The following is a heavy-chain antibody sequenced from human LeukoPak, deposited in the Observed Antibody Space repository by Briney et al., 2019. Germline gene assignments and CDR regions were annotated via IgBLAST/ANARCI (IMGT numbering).Heavy chain of an antibody. CDR1: GGSFSGYY. CDR2: INHSGST. V-gene: IGHV4-34*01. CDR3: ASTYGSGSQNWFDP. J-gene: IGHJ5*02. D-gene: IGHD3-10*01. Sequence: SETLSLTCAVYGGSFSGYYWSWIRQPPGKGLEWIGEINHSGSTNYNPSLKSRVTISVDTSKNQFSLKLSSVPAAGTAVYYCASTYGSGSQNWFDPRGQGTLVTVSS.